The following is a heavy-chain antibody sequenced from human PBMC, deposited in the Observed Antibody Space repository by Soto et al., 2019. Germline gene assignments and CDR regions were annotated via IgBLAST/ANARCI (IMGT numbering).Heavy chain of an antibody. CDR1: GFTFSTYG. CDR3: AKDTYYDFWSGYYYCYGMDV. CDR2: ISYDGSNK. D-gene: IGHD3-3*01. Sequence: GGSLRLSCAASGFTFSTYGMHWVRQAPGKGLEWVAVISYDGSNKYYADSVKGRFTISRDNSKNTLYLQMNSLRAEDTAVFYCAKDTYYDFWSGYYYCYGMDVWGQGTTVTVSS. J-gene: IGHJ6*02. V-gene: IGHV3-30*18.